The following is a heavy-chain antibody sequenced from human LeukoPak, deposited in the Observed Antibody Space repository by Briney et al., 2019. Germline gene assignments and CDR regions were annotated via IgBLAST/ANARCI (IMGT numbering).Heavy chain of an antibody. CDR3: ARGGIAVAEIDFDY. CDR1: GYTFTGYY. D-gene: IGHD6-19*01. J-gene: IGHJ4*02. CDR2: INPNSGGT. V-gene: IGHV1-2*02. Sequence: ASVKVSCKASGYTFTGYYMHWVRQAPGQGLEWMGWINPNSGGTNYAQKFQGRVTMTRDTSISTAYMVLSRLRSDDTAVYYCARGGIAVAEIDFDYWGQGTLVTVSS.